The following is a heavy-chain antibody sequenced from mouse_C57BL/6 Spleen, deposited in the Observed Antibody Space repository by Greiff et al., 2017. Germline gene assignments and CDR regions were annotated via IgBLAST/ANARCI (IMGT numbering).Heavy chain of an antibody. V-gene: IGHV1-64*01. J-gene: IGHJ3*01. CDR2: IHPSSGST. Sequence: QVQLQQPGAELVKPGASVKLSCKASGYTFTSYWMHWVKQRTGQGLEWIGMIHPSSGSTNYNEKFKRKATLTVDKSSSTAYMQLRSLTSEDSAVYYCARGVCYGYDGFAYWGQGTLVTVSA. CDR1: GYTFTSYW. D-gene: IGHD2-2*01. CDR3: ARGVCYGYDGFAY.